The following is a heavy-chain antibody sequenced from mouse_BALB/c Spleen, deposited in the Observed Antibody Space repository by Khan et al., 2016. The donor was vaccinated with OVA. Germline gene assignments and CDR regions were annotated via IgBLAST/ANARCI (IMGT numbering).Heavy chain of an antibody. V-gene: IGHV1-7*01. J-gene: IGHJ2*01. Sequence: VQLQESGAELAKPGASVKMSCKASGHTFTTYWMHWVKQRPGQGLEWIGYINPTSGYTDYNDKFKDRATLSADKSSSTAYMQLNSLTSEDSAVYYCTRDRIDYWGQGTTLTVSS. CDR2: INPTSGYT. CDR3: TRDRIDY. CDR1: GHTFTTYW.